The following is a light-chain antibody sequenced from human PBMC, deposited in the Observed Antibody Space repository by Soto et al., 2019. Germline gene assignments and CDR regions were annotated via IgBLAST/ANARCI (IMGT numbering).Light chain of an antibody. Sequence: QSVLAQPSSVSGSPGQSITSSCTGTSTEVGAYNYVSWYQHHPGKGPKLIIYEVNNRPSWVSDRFSGSKSGNKASLTISNLEAEDESDYYCGSYTSTDTPFVFGTGTKVTVL. V-gene: IGLV2-14*01. J-gene: IGLJ1*01. CDR3: GSYTSTDTPFV. CDR1: STEVGAYNY. CDR2: EVN.